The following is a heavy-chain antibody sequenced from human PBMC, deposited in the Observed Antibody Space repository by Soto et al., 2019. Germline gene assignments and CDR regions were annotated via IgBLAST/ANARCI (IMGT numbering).Heavy chain of an antibody. CDR3: AKVNSNYVFGYYYYYGMDV. CDR2: ISGSGGST. D-gene: IGHD4-4*01. CDR1: GFTFSSYA. Sequence: GGSLRLSCAASGFTFSSYAMSWVRQAPGKGLEWVSAISGSGGSTYYADSVKGRFTISRDNSKNTLYLQMNSLRAEDTAVYYCAKVNSNYVFGYYYYYGMDVWGQGTTVTVSS. J-gene: IGHJ6*02. V-gene: IGHV3-23*01.